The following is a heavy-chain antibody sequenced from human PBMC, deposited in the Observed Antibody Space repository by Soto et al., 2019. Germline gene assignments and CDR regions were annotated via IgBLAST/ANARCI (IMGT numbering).Heavy chain of an antibody. CDR2: INPSGGST. CDR1: GYTFPSYY. V-gene: IGHV1-46*03. CDR3: AKDHRKWEQGDDFDY. J-gene: IGHJ4*02. D-gene: IGHD1-26*01. Sequence: QVQLVQSGAEVKKPGASVKVSCKASGYTFPSYYMHWVRQAPGQGLERMGRINPSGGSTSYAQKFQGRFTMTRDTSTSTVNMELGSRRSGDRAVYYGAKDHRKWEQGDDFDYWGQGTLVTVSS.